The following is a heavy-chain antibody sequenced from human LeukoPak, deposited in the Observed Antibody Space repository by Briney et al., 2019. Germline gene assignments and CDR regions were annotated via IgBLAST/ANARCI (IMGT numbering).Heavy chain of an antibody. V-gene: IGHV4-59*01. CDR1: GGSISSYY. CDR3: ARDSVERPYWFCDL. D-gene: IGHD1-1*01. Sequence: PSETLSLTCTVSGGSISSYYWSWIRQPPGKGLEWIGYIYYSGSTNYNPSLKSRVTISVDTSKNQFSLKLSSVTAADTAVYYCARDSVERPYWFCDLWGRGTLVTVSS. CDR2: IYYSGST. J-gene: IGHJ2*01.